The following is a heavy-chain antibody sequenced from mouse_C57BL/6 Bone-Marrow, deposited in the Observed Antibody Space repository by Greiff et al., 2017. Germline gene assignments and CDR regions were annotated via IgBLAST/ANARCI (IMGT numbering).Heavy chain of an antibody. CDR1: GYTFTSYT. V-gene: IGHV1-4*01. D-gene: IGHD1-1*01. CDR3: GTVVFDY. J-gene: IGHJ2*01. Sequence: VQLQQSGAELARPGASVKMSCKASGYTFTSYTMHWVKQRPGQGLEWIGYINPSSGYTKYNQKFKDKATLTADKSSSTAYMQLSSLTSEDSAVFYCGTVVFDYWGQGTTLTVSS. CDR2: INPSSGYT.